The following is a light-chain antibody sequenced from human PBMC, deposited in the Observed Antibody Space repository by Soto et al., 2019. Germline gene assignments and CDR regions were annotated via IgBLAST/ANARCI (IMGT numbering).Light chain of an antibody. Sequence: DIQMTQSPSSLSASVGDRFIITCRASQDIRNDVGWYQQKPGKAPKLLIYAASSLQGGVPSRFSGRGSGTDFSLTISSLRLEDFATYFCQQSHTLPFTFGGWTKVDI. J-gene: IGKJ4*01. CDR1: QDIRND. CDR3: QQSHTLPFT. CDR2: AAS. V-gene: IGKV1-39*01.